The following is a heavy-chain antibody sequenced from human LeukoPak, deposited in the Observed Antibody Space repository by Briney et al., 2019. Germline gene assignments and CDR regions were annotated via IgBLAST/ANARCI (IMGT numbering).Heavy chain of an antibody. CDR3: ARGSSGWYRVGDYYYGMDV. Sequence: GASVKVSCKASGYTFTGYYMHWARQAPGQGLEWMGWINPNSGGTNYAQKFQGRVTMTRDTSISTAYMELSRLRSDDTAVYYCARGSSGWYRVGDYYYGMDVWGQGTTVTVSS. CDR1: GYTFTGYY. J-gene: IGHJ6*02. CDR2: INPNSGGT. D-gene: IGHD6-19*01. V-gene: IGHV1-2*02.